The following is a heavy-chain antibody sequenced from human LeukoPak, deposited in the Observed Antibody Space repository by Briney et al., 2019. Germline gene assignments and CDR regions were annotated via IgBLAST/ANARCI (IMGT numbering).Heavy chain of an antibody. Sequence: ASVKVSCKASGYTFTGYYMHWVRQAPGQGLEWMGWINPNSGGTNYAQKFQGRVTMTRDTSISTAYMELSRLRSDDTAVYYCAREEWEGSSSTFDYWGQGTLVTVSS. CDR2: INPNSGGT. D-gene: IGHD6-6*01. J-gene: IGHJ4*02. V-gene: IGHV1-2*02. CDR1: GYTFTGYY. CDR3: AREEWEGSSSTFDY.